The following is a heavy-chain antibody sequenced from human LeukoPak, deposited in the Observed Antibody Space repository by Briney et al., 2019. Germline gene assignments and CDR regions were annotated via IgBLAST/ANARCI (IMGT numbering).Heavy chain of an antibody. V-gene: IGHV4-59*01. CDR3: ARIQGWTYYGSGSQT. CDR1: GGSISSYY. D-gene: IGHD3-10*01. Sequence: PSETLSLTCTVSGGSISSYYWSWIRQPPGKGLEWIGYIYDSGTTNYNPPLKSRVTISVDTSKNQFSLKLTSVTAADTAVYYCARIQGWTYYGSGSQTWGQGTMVTVSS. J-gene: IGHJ3*01. CDR2: IYDSGTT.